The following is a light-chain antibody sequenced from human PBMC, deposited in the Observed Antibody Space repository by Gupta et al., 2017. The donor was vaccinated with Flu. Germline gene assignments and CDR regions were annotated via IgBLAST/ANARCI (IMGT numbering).Light chain of an antibody. CDR2: AAS. Sequence: PSFLSASVGDRVTITCRASQGISSFLAWYQQKAGKAPKLLIYAASTLQRAVPSRFSGSGSGTEFTLTLSSLQPEDFATYYCQQVNDFPITFGQGTRLEIK. J-gene: IGKJ5*01. V-gene: IGKV1-9*01. CDR3: QQVNDFPIT. CDR1: QGISSF.